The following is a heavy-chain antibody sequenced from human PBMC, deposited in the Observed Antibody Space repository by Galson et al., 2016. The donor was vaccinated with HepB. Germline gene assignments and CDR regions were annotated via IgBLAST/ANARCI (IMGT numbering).Heavy chain of an antibody. J-gene: IGHJ4*02. CDR3: ARDPIGESLRAWGGFDI. D-gene: IGHD2-21*01. CDR2: IAGSGRPI. V-gene: IGHV3-11*01. Sequence: SLRLSCAASTFTFSDYYMSWIRQAPGRGLEWISYIAGSGRPIYYADSVKGRFTISRDNARSSLFLQMNSLRVEDTAVYYCARDPIGESLRAWGGFDIWGQGTLVTVSS. CDR1: TFTFSDYY.